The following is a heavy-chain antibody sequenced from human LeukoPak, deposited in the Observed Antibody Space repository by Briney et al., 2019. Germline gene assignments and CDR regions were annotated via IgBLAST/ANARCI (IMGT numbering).Heavy chain of an antibody. V-gene: IGHV4-31*03. D-gene: IGHD3-22*01. Sequence: SQTLFLTCTVSGGSISSGGYYWSWIRQHPGKGLEWIGYIYYSGSTYYNPSLKSRVTISVDTSKNQFSLKLSSVTAADTAVYYCARARRGSGYYVWFDPWGQGTLVIVSS. CDR1: GGSISSGGYY. J-gene: IGHJ5*02. CDR2: IYYSGST. CDR3: ARARRGSGYYVWFDP.